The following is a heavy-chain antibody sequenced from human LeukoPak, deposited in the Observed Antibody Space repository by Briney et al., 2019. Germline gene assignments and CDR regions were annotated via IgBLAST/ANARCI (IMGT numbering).Heavy chain of an antibody. J-gene: IGHJ4*02. CDR3: AREPEAATLDY. V-gene: IGHV3-48*04. CDR1: GFPFSSYS. D-gene: IGHD2-15*01. CDR2: ISSSGSTI. Sequence: GGSLRLSCAASGFPFSSYSMNWVRQAPGKGLEWVSYISSSGSTIYYADSVKGRFTISRDNAKNSLYLQMNSLRAEDTAVYYCAREPEAATLDYWGQGTLVTVSS.